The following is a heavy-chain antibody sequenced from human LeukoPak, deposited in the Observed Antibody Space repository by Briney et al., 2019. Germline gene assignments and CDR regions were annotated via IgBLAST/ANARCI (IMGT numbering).Heavy chain of an antibody. D-gene: IGHD3-3*01. V-gene: IGHV3-23*01. Sequence: TGGSLRLSCTTSGFTFGDFAMTWFRQPPGKGLEWLAAISGAGDSTYYTDSVKGRFTISRDNSENTVYLQMNSLRADETAVYYCARDFWDDFEYFDLWGRGTLVTVSS. CDR3: ARDFWDDFEYFDL. CDR1: GFTFGDFA. J-gene: IGHJ2*01. CDR2: ISGAGDST.